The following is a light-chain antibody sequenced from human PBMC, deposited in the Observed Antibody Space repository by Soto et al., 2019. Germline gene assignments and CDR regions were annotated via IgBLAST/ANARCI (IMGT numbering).Light chain of an antibody. V-gene: IGKV3-11*01. Sequence: EIVLTQSPATLSLSPGERATLSCRAGQSVSSSFAWYQQKPGQAPRLLIYDASNRATGIPARFSGSGSGTYFTLTISSLEPEDFAFYYCQRRSNWYTFGQGTKLEIK. J-gene: IGKJ2*01. CDR1: QSVSSS. CDR3: QRRSNWYT. CDR2: DAS.